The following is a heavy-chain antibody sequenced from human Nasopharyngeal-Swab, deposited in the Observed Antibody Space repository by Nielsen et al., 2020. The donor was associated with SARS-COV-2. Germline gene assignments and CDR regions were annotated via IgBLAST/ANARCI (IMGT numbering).Heavy chain of an antibody. J-gene: IGHJ4*02. CDR1: GDSVSSHSAG. CDR3: ARGRDFSFDS. D-gene: IGHD3-3*01. V-gene: IGHV6-1*01. CDR2: TLYRSKWYN. Sequence: SCAISGDSVSSHSAGWNWIRQSPSRGLEWLGRTLYRSKWYNDYAESVESRIAVNPDTSKNQFSLQLNSVTPEDTAVYYCARGRDFSFDSWGQGTLVTASS.